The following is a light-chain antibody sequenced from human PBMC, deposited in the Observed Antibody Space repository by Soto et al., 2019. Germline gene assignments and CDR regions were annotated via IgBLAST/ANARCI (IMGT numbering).Light chain of an antibody. CDR1: IDTVTTSHW. Sequence: QAVVTQESSLTVSPGGTVTLTCDSSIDTVTTSHWPYWFQQKPGQAPKTLIYDTTNRHSWTPARFSGSILGVKAALILSGAQPEDEAEYYCLLSYNGAPAVFGGGTQLTVL. CDR2: DTT. CDR3: LLSYNGAPAV. J-gene: IGLJ7*01. V-gene: IGLV7-46*01.